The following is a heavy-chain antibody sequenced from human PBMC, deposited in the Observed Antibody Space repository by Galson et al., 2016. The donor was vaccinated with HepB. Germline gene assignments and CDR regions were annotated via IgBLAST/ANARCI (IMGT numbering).Heavy chain of an antibody. CDR2: IHYGGDT. V-gene: IGHV4-39*01. CDR3: SRLGSDNSGPQFYY. D-gene: IGHD3-22*01. J-gene: IGHJ4*02. CDR1: GASITTTDHY. Sequence: SETLSPTCAVSGASITTTDHYWAWIRQPPGKGLEWIGAIHYGGDTFYSEALKSRVTLSVDTAKNQLSLKLSSVTAADSALYFCSRLGSDNSGPQFYYWGQGALVTVSS.